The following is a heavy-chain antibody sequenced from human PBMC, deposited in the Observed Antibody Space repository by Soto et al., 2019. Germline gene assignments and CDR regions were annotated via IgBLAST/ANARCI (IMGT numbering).Heavy chain of an antibody. CDR3: TRDTVDVTFDF. CDR1: GYTFSSYA. J-gene: IGHJ4*02. CDR2: INAGYGNT. V-gene: IGHV1-3*01. Sequence: QVHLVQSGAEVRKPGASVKVSCKVSGYTFSSYAMHWVRQAPGEGLEWMGWINAGYGNTKSSQKYEERVTISRDTSSTAANMRPKRLRTEETAVYYGTRDTVDVTFDFGGQGTLVTVSS. D-gene: IGHD5-12*01.